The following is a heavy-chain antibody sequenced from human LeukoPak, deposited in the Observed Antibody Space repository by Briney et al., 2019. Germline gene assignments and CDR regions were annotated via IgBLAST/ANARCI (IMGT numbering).Heavy chain of an antibody. D-gene: IGHD6-13*01. V-gene: IGHV1-69*02. CDR1: GGTFSGYT. J-gene: IGHJ5*02. Sequence: SVKVSCKASGGTFSGYTISWVRQAPGQGLEWMGRIIPILGIANHAQKFQGRVTITTDESTSTAYMELRSLRSEDTAVYYCATGPAAGNWFDPWGQGTLVTVSA. CDR3: ATGPAAGNWFDP. CDR2: IIPILGIA.